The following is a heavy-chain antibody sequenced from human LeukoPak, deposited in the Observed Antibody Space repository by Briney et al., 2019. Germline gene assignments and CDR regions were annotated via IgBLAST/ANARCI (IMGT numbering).Heavy chain of an antibody. Sequence: SETLSLTCAVYGGSFSGYYWSWIRQPAGKGLEWIGRIYTSGSTNYNPSLKSRVTMSVDASKNQFSLKLSSVTAADTAVYYCAREPSSSWYRVRVWFDPWGQGTLVTVSS. V-gene: IGHV4-4*07. CDR2: IYTSGST. CDR1: GGSFSGYY. CDR3: AREPSSSWYRVRVWFDP. D-gene: IGHD6-13*01. J-gene: IGHJ5*02.